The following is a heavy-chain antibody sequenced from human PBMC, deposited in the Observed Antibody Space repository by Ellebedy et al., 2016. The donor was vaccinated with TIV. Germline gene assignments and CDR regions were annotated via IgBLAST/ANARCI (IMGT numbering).Heavy chain of an antibody. V-gene: IGHV1-18*01. J-gene: IGHJ4*02. CDR2: ISADSANT. Sequence: ASVKVSCKASGGTFGSYAITWVRQAPGQGLEWMGWISADSANTNYAQNFQGRVTMTRDTSTNKAYMEMRSLRPDDTAIYYCARDGYYYDSSSYFLDYWGQGTLVTVSS. D-gene: IGHD3-22*01. CDR3: ARDGYYYDSSSYFLDY. CDR1: GGTFGSYA.